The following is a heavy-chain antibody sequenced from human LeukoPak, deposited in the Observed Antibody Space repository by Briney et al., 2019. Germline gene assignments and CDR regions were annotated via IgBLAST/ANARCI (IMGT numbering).Heavy chain of an antibody. J-gene: IGHJ4*02. D-gene: IGHD3-22*01. CDR1: GYSFTNYW. Sequence: GESLKISCKGSGYSFTNYWVGWVRQMPGKGLEWMGIIYPGDSDTRYSPSFQGQVTISADKSISTAYLQWSSLKASDTAMYYCARRRRYYDSSGYYDYWGQGTLATVSS. CDR3: ARRRRYYDSSGYYDY. V-gene: IGHV5-51*01. CDR2: IYPGDSDT.